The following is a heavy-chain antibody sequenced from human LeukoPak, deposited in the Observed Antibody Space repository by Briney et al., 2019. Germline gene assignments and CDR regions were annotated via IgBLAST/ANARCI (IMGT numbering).Heavy chain of an antibody. CDR3: AKDLCSDGCNSRGYFDL. CDR2: ISGSGDRR. D-gene: IGHD4-23*01. Sequence: GGSLRLACAASGFTFSSYAMSWVRQAPGKGLECVSVISGSGDRRYYADSVKGRLTISRDNSKNTLYLQMNSLRTEDTAAYYCAKDLCSDGCNSRGYFDLWGRGTLVTVSS. J-gene: IGHJ2*01. V-gene: IGHV3-23*01. CDR1: GFTFSSYA.